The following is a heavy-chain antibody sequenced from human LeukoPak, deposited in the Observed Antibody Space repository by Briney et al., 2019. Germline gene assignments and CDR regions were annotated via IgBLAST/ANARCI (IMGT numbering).Heavy chain of an antibody. CDR1: GFTFSSYS. D-gene: IGHD5-18*01. V-gene: IGHV3-21*04. Sequence: GGSLRLSCAASGFTFSSYSMNWVRQAPGKGLEWVSSISSSSSYIYYADSVKGRFTISRDNAKNSLYLQMNSLRAEDTAVYYCARGSGYSYGFPDYWGQGTLVTVSS. J-gene: IGHJ4*02. CDR3: ARGSGYSYGFPDY. CDR2: ISSSSSYI.